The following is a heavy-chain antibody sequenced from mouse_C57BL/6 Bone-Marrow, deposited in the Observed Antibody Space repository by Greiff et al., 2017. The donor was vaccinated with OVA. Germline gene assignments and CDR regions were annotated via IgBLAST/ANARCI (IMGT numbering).Heavy chain of an antibody. V-gene: IGHV1-80*01. Sequence: VQLQQSGAELVKPGASVKISCKASGYAFSSYWMNWVKQRPGKGLEWIGQIYPGDGDTNYNGKFKGTATLTADKSSLTAYMQLSSLNSEDSAVYFCARPAQAPGGLAYWGQGTLVTVSA. D-gene: IGHD3-2*02. CDR2: IYPGDGDT. J-gene: IGHJ3*01. CDR3: ARPAQAPGGLAY. CDR1: GYAFSSYW.